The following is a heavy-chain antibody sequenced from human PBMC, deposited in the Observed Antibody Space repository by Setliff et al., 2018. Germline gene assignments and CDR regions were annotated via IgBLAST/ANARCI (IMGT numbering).Heavy chain of an antibody. V-gene: IGHV4-38-2*01. Sequence: SETLSLTCAVSGLSISGEYYWGWIRQPPGGGPVWIGIIYHDGRAYYSTSLKSRVNLSLDMSKTQFSLHLNSVTAADTAVYYCMRQVGGGLWYFDYWGQGILVTVSS. CDR3: MRQVGGGLWYFDY. D-gene: IGHD2-15*01. CDR1: GLSISGEYY. J-gene: IGHJ4*02. CDR2: IYHDGRA.